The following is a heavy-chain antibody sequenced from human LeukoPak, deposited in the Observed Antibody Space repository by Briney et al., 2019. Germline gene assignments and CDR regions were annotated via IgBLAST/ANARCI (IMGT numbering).Heavy chain of an antibody. V-gene: IGHV4-34*01. CDR1: GFTFSSYA. Sequence: PGGSLRLSCAASGFTFSSYAMSWVRQPPGKGLEWIGEINHSGSTNYNPSLKSRVTISVDTSKNQFSLNLSSVTAADTAVYFCARGRYSFGYWGQGTLVTVSS. D-gene: IGHD5-18*01. CDR3: ARGRYSFGY. J-gene: IGHJ4*02. CDR2: INHSGST.